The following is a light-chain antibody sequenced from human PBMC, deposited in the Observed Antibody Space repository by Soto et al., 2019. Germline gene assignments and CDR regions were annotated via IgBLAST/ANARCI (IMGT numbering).Light chain of an antibody. CDR1: SSDVGGYSY. J-gene: IGLJ1*01. CDR2: GVS. Sequence: QSALTQPPSASGSPGQSVTISCTGTSSDVGGYSYVSWYQQHPGKAPKLLIYGVSKRPSGVPDRFSGSKSGNTASLTVSGLQAEDEADYYCCSFAGSNNYVFGTGTQLTVL. V-gene: IGLV2-8*01. CDR3: CSFAGSNNYV.